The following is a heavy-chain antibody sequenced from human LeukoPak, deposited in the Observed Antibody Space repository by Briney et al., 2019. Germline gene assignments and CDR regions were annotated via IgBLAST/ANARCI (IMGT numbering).Heavy chain of an antibody. CDR1: GFTFSSYD. V-gene: IGHV3-13*01. Sequence: GGSLRLSCAASGFTFSSYDFHWVRQVTGKGLEWVSAIGVVGDTYYAGSVKGRFTISRDNAKNSLYLQMNSLRAGDTAVYYCARDSAAVAVAFDYWGQGTLVTVSS. D-gene: IGHD6-19*01. CDR2: IGVVGDT. J-gene: IGHJ4*02. CDR3: ARDSAAVAVAFDY.